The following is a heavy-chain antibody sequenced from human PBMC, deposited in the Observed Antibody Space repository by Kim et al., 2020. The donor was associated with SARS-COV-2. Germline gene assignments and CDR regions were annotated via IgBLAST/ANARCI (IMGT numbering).Heavy chain of an antibody. D-gene: IGHD6-19*01. J-gene: IGHJ4*02. CDR3: ATSREGEQWLVN. Sequence: SETLSLTCTVSGGSISSSSYYWGWIRQPPGKGLEWIGSIYYSGSTYYNPSLKSRVTISVDTSKNQFSLKLSSVTAADTAVYYCATSREGEQWLVNWGQGTLVTVSS. CDR1: GGSISSSSYY. V-gene: IGHV4-39*01. CDR2: IYYSGST.